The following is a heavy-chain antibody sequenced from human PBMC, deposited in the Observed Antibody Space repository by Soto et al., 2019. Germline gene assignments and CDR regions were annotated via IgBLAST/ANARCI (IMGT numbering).Heavy chain of an antibody. V-gene: IGHV3-23*01. J-gene: IGHJ4*02. D-gene: IGHD3-22*01. CDR3: AKDLLHTYSYDSSGFFDY. Sequence: GGSLRLSCAAAGFTFRSYAMNWVRQAPGKGLEWVSRITGSGVTTYYANSVKGRFTISRDNSNNALSLQMNSLRAEDTAVYYCAKDLLHTYSYDSSGFFDYWGQGTLVTVSS. CDR2: ITGSGVTT. CDR1: GFTFRSYA.